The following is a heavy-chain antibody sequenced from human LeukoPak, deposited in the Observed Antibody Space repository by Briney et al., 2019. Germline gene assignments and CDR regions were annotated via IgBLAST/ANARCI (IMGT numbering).Heavy chain of an antibody. V-gene: IGHV4-39*01. CDR2: IYYSGST. D-gene: IGHD6-13*01. CDR1: GGSISSSSYY. J-gene: IGHJ5*02. Sequence: PSETLSPTCTVSGGSISSSSYYWGWIRQPPGKGLEWIGSIYYSGSTYYNPSLKSRVTISVDTSKNQFSLKLSSVTAADTAVYYCAYGIAAAGTSGWFDPWGQGTLVTVSS. CDR3: AYGIAAAGTSGWFDP.